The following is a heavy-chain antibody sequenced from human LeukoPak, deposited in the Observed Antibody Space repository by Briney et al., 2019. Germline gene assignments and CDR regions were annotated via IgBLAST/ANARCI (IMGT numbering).Heavy chain of an antibody. CDR2: ISSSSSYI. CDR1: GFTFSSYS. Sequence: GGSLRLSCAASGFTFSSYSMNWVRQAPGKRLEWVSSISSSSSYIYYADSVKGRFTISRDNAKNSLYLQMNSLRAEDTAVYYCARDRLAMYYFDYWGQGTLVTVSS. D-gene: IGHD2-2*01. J-gene: IGHJ4*02. V-gene: IGHV3-21*01. CDR3: ARDRLAMYYFDY.